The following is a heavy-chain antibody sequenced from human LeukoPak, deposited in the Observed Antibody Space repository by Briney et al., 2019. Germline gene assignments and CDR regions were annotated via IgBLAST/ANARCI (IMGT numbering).Heavy chain of an antibody. D-gene: IGHD2-15*01. CDR2: IKQDGSEK. J-gene: IGHJ4*02. CDR3: ARFIVVVAIHDY. CDR1: GFTFSSYW. V-gene: IGHV3-7*01. Sequence: PGGSLRLSCAASGFTFSSYWMSWVRQAPGKGLEWVSNIKQDGSEKYYVDSVKGRFTISRDNSKNSLYLQMNSLRAEDTAVYYCARFIVVVAIHDYWGQGTLVTV.